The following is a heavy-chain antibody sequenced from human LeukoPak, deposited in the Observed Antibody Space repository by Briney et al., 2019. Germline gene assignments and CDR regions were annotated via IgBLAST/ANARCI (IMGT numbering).Heavy chain of an antibody. Sequence: GESLKISCKGYGYTFTSYWIGWVRQMPGKGLEWMGIIYPDDSNTRYSPSFEGQVTISAGKSIRTAYLQWSSLKASDTAMYYCARRYCSSITCYSPLDHWGQGTLVTVSS. CDR3: ARRYCSSITCYSPLDH. CDR2: IYPDDSNT. CDR1: GYTFTSYW. D-gene: IGHD2-2*02. J-gene: IGHJ4*02. V-gene: IGHV5-51*01.